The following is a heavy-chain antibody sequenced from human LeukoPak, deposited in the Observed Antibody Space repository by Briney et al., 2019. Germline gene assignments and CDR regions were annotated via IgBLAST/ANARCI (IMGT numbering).Heavy chain of an antibody. D-gene: IGHD3-22*01. CDR2: IYAGDSDT. Sequence: RESLKISCKGSGCSFTSYWIGWVRQMPGKGLEWMGIIYAGDSDTRYSPSFQGQVTISADKSISTAYLQWSSLKASDTAMYYCARLDYYDSSGYVDWGQGTLVTVSS. CDR3: ARLDYYDSSGYVD. CDR1: GCSFTSYW. V-gene: IGHV5-51*01. J-gene: IGHJ4*02.